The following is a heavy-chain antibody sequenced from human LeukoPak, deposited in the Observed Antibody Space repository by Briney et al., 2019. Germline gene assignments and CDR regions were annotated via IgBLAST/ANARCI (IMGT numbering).Heavy chain of an antibody. J-gene: IGHJ4*02. CDR1: GFTFSSYA. CDR3: ARYRDVGSFDY. CDR2: ISYGGSNK. Sequence: GGSLRLSCAASGFTFSSYAMHWVRQAPGKGLEWVAVISYGGSNKYYADSVKGRFTISRDNSKNTLYLQMNSLRAEDTAVYYCARYRDVGSFDYWGQGTLVTVSS. V-gene: IGHV3-30-3*01. D-gene: IGHD1-14*01.